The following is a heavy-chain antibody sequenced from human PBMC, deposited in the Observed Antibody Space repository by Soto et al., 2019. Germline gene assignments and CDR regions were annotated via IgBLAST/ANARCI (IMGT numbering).Heavy chain of an antibody. CDR1: GGTFSSYA. D-gene: IGHD2-15*01. Sequence: SVKVSCKASGGTFSSYAISWVRQAPVQGLEWMGGIIPIFGTANYAQKFQGRVTITADETTSTAYMELSSLRSEDTAVYYCARDLVGCSGGSCYSDYYYYGMDVWSQGTTVTVSS. CDR3: ARDLVGCSGGSCYSDYYYYGMDV. V-gene: IGHV1-69*13. CDR2: IIPIFGTA. J-gene: IGHJ6*02.